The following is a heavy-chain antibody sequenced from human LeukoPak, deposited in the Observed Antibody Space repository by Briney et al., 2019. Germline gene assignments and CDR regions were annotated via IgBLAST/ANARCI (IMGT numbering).Heavy chain of an antibody. CDR1: GFTFSSYA. D-gene: IGHD3-16*01. Sequence: GGSLRLSCAASGFTFSSYAMSWVRQAPGKGLEWVSAISGSGGSTYCADSVKGRFTISRDNSKNTLYLQMNSLRAEDTAVYYCANRYALTFGGVTNPWGQGTLVTVSS. CDR2: ISGSGGST. J-gene: IGHJ5*02. CDR3: ANRYALTFGGVTNP. V-gene: IGHV3-23*01.